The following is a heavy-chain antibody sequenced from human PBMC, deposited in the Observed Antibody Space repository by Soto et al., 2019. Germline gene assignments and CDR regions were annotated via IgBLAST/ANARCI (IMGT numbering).Heavy chain of an antibody. Sequence: PSGTLSLTCTVSGGSISSSSYYWGWIRQPPGKGLEWIGSIYYSGSTYYNPSLKSRVTISVDTSKNQFSLKLSSVTAADTAVYYCARLLRHNYYGMDVWGQGTTVTVSS. V-gene: IGHV4-39*01. J-gene: IGHJ6*02. CDR3: ARLLRHNYYGMDV. CDR2: IYYSGST. CDR1: GGSISSSSYY. D-gene: IGHD5-12*01.